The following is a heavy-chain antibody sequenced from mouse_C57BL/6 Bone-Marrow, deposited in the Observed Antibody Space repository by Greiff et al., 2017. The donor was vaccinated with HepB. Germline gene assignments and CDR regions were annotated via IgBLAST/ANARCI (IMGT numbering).Heavy chain of an antibody. CDR3: ARDYGSPFAY. J-gene: IGHJ3*01. Sequence: VQLVESGAELARPGASVKLSCKASGYTFTSYGISWVKQRTGQGLEWIGETYPRSGNTYYNEKFKGKATLTADKSSSTAYMELRSLTSEDSAVYFCARDYGSPFAYWGQGTLVTVSA. V-gene: IGHV1-81*01. D-gene: IGHD1-1*01. CDR2: TYPRSGNT. CDR1: GYTFTSYG.